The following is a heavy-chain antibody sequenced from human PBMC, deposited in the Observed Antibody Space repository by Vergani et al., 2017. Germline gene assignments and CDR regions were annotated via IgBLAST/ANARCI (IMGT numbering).Heavy chain of an antibody. D-gene: IGHD3-16*01. CDR2: ISGGGGSP. V-gene: IGHV3-23*01. Sequence: EVQLLESGGGLVQPGGSLRLSCAASRFTFSSYAMSWVRQAPGKGLEWVSGISGGGGSPYYADSVKGRFAISRDNSKNTLYLQMDSLRAEDTAVYYCARDTGDGDYLDYWGQGTLVTVSS. CDR1: RFTFSSYA. J-gene: IGHJ4*02. CDR3: ARDTGDGDYLDY.